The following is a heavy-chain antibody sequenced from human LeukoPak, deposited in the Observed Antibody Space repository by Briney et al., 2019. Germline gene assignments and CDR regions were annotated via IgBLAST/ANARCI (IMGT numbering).Heavy chain of an antibody. V-gene: IGHV4-34*01. D-gene: IGHD3-3*01. CDR1: GGSFSGYY. CDR2: INHSGST. J-gene: IGHJ6*02. CDR3: ARDAGYDFWSGYYTAYYYYGMDV. Sequence: SETLSLTCAVYGGSFSGYYWSWIRQPPGKGLEWIGEINHSGSTNYNPSLKSRVTISVDTSKNQFSLKLSSVTAADTAVYYCARDAGYDFWSGYYTAYYYYGMDVWGQGTTVTVSS.